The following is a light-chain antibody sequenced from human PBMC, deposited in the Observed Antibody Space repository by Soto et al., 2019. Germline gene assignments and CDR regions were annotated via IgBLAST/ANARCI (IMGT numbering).Light chain of an antibody. J-gene: IGKJ2*01. V-gene: IGKV3-20*01. Sequence: EIVLTQSPGTLSLSPGDTATLSCRASQSVYSTYLAWYQHKVGQAPRLLIYGSSTRATGIPDRFSGSGSGTDFTLTIRRLEPEDFAVYYCQQYNNWPPYTFGQGTKLEIK. CDR2: GSS. CDR3: QQYNNWPPYT. CDR1: QSVYSTY.